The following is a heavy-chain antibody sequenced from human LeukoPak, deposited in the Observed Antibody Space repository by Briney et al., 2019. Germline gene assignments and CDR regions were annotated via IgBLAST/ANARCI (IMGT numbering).Heavy chain of an antibody. CDR3: AKDGSAYYDFWSGSSTGYYYYGMDV. CDR2: ISYDGSNK. V-gene: IGHV3-30*18. J-gene: IGHJ6*02. D-gene: IGHD3-3*01. CDR1: GFTFSSYG. Sequence: GGSLRLSCAASGFTFSSYGMHWVRQAPGKGLEWVAVISYDGSNKYYADSVKGRFTISRDNSKNTLYLQMNSLRAEDTAVYYCAKDGSAYYDFWSGSSTGYYYYGMDVWGQGTTVTVSS.